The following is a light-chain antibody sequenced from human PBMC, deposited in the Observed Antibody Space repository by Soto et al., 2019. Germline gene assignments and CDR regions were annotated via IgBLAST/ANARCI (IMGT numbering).Light chain of an antibody. CDR2: SND. Sequence: QSVLTQPPSASGTPGQRVTISCSGSSSNIGSNSVNWYQQLPGTAPKLLIYSNDRRPSGVPDRFSGSKSGTSASLAISGLQSEXXAXXYCAAWDXXLNGYVFGTGTKLTVL. V-gene: IGLV1-44*01. CDR3: AAWDXXLNGYV. J-gene: IGLJ1*01. CDR1: SSNIGSNS.